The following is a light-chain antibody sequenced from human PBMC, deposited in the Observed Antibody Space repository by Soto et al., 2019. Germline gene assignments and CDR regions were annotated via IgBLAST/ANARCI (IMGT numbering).Light chain of an antibody. CDR1: SSNIGAGYD. V-gene: IGLV1-40*01. CDR3: QSYDSSLSAVV. J-gene: IGLJ2*01. CDR2: GNS. Sequence: QSALTQPPSVSGAPGQRVTISCTGSSSNIGAGYDVHWYQQLPGTAPKLLIYGNSNRPSGVPDRFSGSKSGTSASRAITGLQAEDEADYYCQSYDSSLSAVVFGGGTKVTVL.